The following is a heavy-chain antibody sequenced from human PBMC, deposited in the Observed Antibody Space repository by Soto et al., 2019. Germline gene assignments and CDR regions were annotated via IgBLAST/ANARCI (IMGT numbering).Heavy chain of an antibody. Sequence: EVQLVESGGGLVQPGGSLRLSCAASGFTFSSYGMHWVRQAPGKGLEYVSAISTDGDSTYYANSVKGRFTISRDNSKNTLYLQMGSLRAEDMAVYYCARDGCGGDCYLFYCYMDVWGKGTTVTVSS. J-gene: IGHJ6*03. V-gene: IGHV3-64*01. CDR1: GFTFSSYG. CDR2: ISTDGDST. D-gene: IGHD2-21*01. CDR3: ARDGCGGDCYLFYCYMDV.